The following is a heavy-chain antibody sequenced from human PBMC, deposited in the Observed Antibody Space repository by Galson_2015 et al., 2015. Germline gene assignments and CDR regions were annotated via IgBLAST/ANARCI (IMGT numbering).Heavy chain of an antibody. CDR1: GFTFSSYD. CDR3: ARDPGDLLFDY. Sequence: SLRLSCAASGFTFSSYDMSWVRQAPGKGLEWVSYISSSGSTIYYADSVKGRFTISRDNAKNSLYLQMNSLRAEDTAVYYCARDPGDLLFDYWGQGTLVTVSS. D-gene: IGHD4-17*01. J-gene: IGHJ4*02. V-gene: IGHV3-48*03. CDR2: ISSSGSTI.